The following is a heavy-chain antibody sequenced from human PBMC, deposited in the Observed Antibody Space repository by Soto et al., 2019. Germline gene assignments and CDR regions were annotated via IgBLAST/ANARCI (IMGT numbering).Heavy chain of an antibody. D-gene: IGHD3-22*01. Sequence: GSLRLSCAASGFTFSSYWMTWVRQAPGKGLEWVATIKQSGSEMFYVDSVKGRFTISRDDAKNSLYLQMNSLRAEDTAVYYCARVHYYDSSGLLIWGQGTMVTVSS. CDR3: ARVHYYDSSGLLI. CDR1: GFTFSSYW. V-gene: IGHV3-7*04. J-gene: IGHJ3*02. CDR2: IKQSGSEM.